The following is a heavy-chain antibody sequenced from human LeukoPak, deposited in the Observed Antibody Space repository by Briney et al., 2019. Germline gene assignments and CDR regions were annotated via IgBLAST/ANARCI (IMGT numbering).Heavy chain of an antibody. V-gene: IGHV4-39*01. CDR2: IYYSGST. D-gene: IGHD6-19*01. Sequence: SETLSLTCTVSGGSISSSSYYWGWIRQPPGKGLEGIGSIYYSGSTYYNPSLKSRVTISVDTSKNQFSLKLSSVTAADTAVYYCARRIYRSSGWYAPHYFDYWGQGTLVTVSS. CDR3: ARRIYRSSGWYAPHYFDY. CDR1: GGSISSSSYY. J-gene: IGHJ4*02.